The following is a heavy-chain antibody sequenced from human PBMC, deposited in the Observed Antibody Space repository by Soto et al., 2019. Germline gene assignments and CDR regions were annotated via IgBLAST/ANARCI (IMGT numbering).Heavy chain of an antibody. CDR1: GGTFTSYA. CDR3: ASAKGLYVDTGMVVDYYGMAV. J-gene: IGHJ6*02. V-gene: IGHV1-69*01. Sequence: QVQLVQSGAEVKKPGSSVKVSCKASGGTFTSYAISWVRQAPGQGLEWLGGIIPTFSTTNYAQKFQGRVSITADESTSTAYMDLSSLRSDDTAVYYCASAKGLYVDTGMVVDYYGMAVWGQGTTVTVSS. CDR2: IIPTFSTT. D-gene: IGHD5-18*01.